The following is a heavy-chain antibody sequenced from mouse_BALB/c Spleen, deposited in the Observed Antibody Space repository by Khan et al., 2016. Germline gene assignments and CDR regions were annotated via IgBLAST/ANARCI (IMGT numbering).Heavy chain of an antibody. D-gene: IGHD1-1*02. V-gene: IGHV1S136*01. CDR1: GYTFTSYV. Sequence: VQLKQSGPELIKPGASAKMSCKASGYTFTSYVMHWVKQKPGQGLEWIGYMITYNDGTKYNEKFKGKATLTSDTSSSTAYMELSSLTSEDSAVYYNARKGYDWCGNGYWYFGVWGAGTPVTVSS. CDR3: ARKGYDWCGNGYWYFGV. CDR2: MITYNDGT. J-gene: IGHJ1*01.